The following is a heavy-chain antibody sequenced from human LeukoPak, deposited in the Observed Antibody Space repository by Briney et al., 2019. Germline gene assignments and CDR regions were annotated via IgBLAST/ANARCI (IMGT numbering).Heavy chain of an antibody. D-gene: IGHD5-18*01. V-gene: IGHV1-2*02. CDR2: INPNSGGT. CDR3: ARNTALRHYFDY. J-gene: IGHJ4*02. CDR1: GYTFTGYY. Sequence: ASVKVSCKASGYTFTGYYMHWVRQAPGQGLEWMGWINPNSGGTNYAQKFQGRVTMTRDTSISTAYMELSSLRSEDTAVYYCARNTALRHYFDYWGQGTLVTVSS.